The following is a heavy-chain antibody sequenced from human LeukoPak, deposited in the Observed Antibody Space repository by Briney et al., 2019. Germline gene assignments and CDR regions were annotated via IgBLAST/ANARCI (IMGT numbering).Heavy chain of an antibody. CDR2: INHSGST. V-gene: IGHV4-34*01. CDR1: GGSFSGYY. Sequence: SETLSLTCAVYGGSFSGYYWSWIRQPPGKGLEWIGEINHSGSTNYNPSLKSRVTISVDTSKNQFSLKLSSVTAADTAVYYCAKPARTDAFDIWGQGTMITVSS. J-gene: IGHJ3*02. D-gene: IGHD1-14*01. CDR3: AKPARTDAFDI.